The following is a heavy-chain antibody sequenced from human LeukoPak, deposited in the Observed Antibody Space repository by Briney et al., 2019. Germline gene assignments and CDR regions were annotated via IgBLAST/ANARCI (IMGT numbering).Heavy chain of an antibody. CDR3: VRVRTSGWYPTPAEFDY. V-gene: IGHV3-21*01. CDR2: ISTSSSYI. J-gene: IGHJ4*02. CDR1: GFTFSSYS. Sequence: GGSLRLSCAASGFTFSSYSVNWVRQAPGKGLEWVPSISTSSSYIYYIDPVKGRFTVSRDNAKNTLYLQMNSLRHEDTALYYCVRVRTSGWYPTPAEFDYWGRGTLATVSS. D-gene: IGHD6-19*01.